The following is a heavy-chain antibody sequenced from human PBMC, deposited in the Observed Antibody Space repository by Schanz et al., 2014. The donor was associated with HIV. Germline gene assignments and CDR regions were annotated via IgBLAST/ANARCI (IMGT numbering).Heavy chain of an antibody. Sequence: EVQLLESGGGLVQPGGSLRLSCAASGFTFSSYAMSWVRQAPGKGLEWVANIKEDGSEKYHADSVKGRFTISRDNAKNSLFLQMESLRAEDTAVYYCAKADEIRHFDWYHPPFDSWGQGTLVTVSS. D-gene: IGHD3-9*01. J-gene: IGHJ4*02. CDR3: AKADEIRHFDWYHPPFDS. V-gene: IGHV3-7*01. CDR1: GFTFSSYA. CDR2: IKEDGSEK.